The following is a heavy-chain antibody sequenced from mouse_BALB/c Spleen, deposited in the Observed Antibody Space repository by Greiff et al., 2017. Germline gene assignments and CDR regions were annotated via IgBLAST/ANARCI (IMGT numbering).Heavy chain of an antibody. CDR1: GYTFTSYT. J-gene: IGHJ1*01. V-gene: IGHV1-4*02. D-gene: IGHD1-1*01. CDR2: INPSSGYT. Sequence: VQLQESAAELARPGASVKMSCKASGYTFTSYTMHWVNQRPGQGLEWIGYINPSSGYTEYNQKFKDKTTLTADKSSSTAYMQLSSLTSEDSAVYYCAREDYYGSSRYWYFDVWGAGTTVTVSS. CDR3: AREDYYGSSRYWYFDV.